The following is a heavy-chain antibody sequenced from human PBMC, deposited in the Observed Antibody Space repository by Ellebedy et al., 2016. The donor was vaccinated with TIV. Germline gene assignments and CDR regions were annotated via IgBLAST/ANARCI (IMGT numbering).Heavy chain of an antibody. CDR3: AKYPTTAGRRIDY. Sequence: GGSLRLXXAASGFTFSNYAMTWVRQAPGRGLEWVSSISGSADTTYYEDSAKGRFTISRDNSKNTLYLQMNSLRVEDTAVYYCAKYPTTAGRRIDYWGQGTLVTVSS. CDR1: GFTFSNYA. D-gene: IGHD6-13*01. V-gene: IGHV3-23*01. CDR2: ISGSADTT. J-gene: IGHJ4*02.